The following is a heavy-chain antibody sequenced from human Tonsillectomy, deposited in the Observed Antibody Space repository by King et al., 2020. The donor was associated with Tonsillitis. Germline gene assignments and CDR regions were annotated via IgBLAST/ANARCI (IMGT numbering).Heavy chain of an antibody. CDR2: INHSGST. CDR3: ARVRWGLDYYMDV. V-gene: IGHV4-34*01. Sequence: VQLQQWGAGLLKPSETLSLTCAVYGGSFSGYYWNWIRQPPGKGLEWIGEINHSGSTNYNPSLKSRVTISVDTSKNQFSLKLTSVTAADTAVYYCARVRWGLDYYMDVWGKGTPVTVSS. D-gene: IGHD1-26*01. CDR1: GGSFSGYY. J-gene: IGHJ6*03.